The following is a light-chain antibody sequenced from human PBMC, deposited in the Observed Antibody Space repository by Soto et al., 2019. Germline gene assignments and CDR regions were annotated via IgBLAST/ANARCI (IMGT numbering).Light chain of an antibody. J-gene: IGKJ1*01. CDR3: QQYGSSPWT. V-gene: IGKV3-20*01. Sequence: ESVLTQSPGTLSLSPGERATLSCRASQSVSSSYLAWYQQKPGQAPRPLIYGASSRAIGIPDRFSGSGSGKDFLLTISRLEPEDFAVYYCQQYGSSPWTFGQGTK. CDR2: GAS. CDR1: QSVSSSY.